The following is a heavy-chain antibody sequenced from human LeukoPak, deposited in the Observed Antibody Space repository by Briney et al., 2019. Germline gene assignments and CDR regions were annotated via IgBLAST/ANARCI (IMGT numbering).Heavy chain of an antibody. CDR3: AKDPLLY. J-gene: IGHJ4*02. Sequence: GRSLRLSCAAPGFTFSSYGMHWVRQAPGKGLEWVAVISYDGSNKYYADSVKGRFTISRDNSKNTLYLQMNSLRAEDTAVYYCAKDPLLYWGQGTLVTVSS. CDR1: GFTFSSYG. V-gene: IGHV3-30*18. CDR2: ISYDGSNK.